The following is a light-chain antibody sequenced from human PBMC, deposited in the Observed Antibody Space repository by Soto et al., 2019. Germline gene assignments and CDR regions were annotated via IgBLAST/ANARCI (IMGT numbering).Light chain of an antibody. CDR2: GAS. Sequence: EIVMTQSPATLSVSPGERATLSCRASQSVSSNLAWYQQKPGQAPRLLIYGASTRATGIPARFSGSGSGTEFTLTNSSLQSEDFAVYYCQQYNNWPPWPFGQGTKVEIK. CDR3: QQYNNWPPWP. CDR1: QSVSSN. V-gene: IGKV3-15*01. J-gene: IGKJ1*01.